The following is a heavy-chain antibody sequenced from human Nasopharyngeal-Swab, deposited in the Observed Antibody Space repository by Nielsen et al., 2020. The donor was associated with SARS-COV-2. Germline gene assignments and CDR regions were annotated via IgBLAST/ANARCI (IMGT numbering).Heavy chain of an antibody. V-gene: IGHV4-59*01. CDR3: ARGGELGIADAAFDI. Sequence: SETLSLTCTVSGGSISSYYWSWIPQPPGKGLEWIGYIYYSGSTNYNPPLKSRVTISVDTSKNQFSLKLSSVTAADTAVYYCARGGELGIADAAFDIWGQGTMVTVSS. CDR2: IYYSGST. CDR1: GGSISSYY. J-gene: IGHJ3*02. D-gene: IGHD6-13*01.